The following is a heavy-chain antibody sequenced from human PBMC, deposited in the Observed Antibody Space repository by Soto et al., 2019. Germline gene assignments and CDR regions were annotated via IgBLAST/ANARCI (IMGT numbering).Heavy chain of an antibody. Sequence: GGSLRLSCSASGFTFSDYYMSWIRQAPGKGLEWVSYISSSSSYTNYADSVKGRFTISRDNAKNSLYLQMNSLRAEDTAVYYCARDCLDGFVVVPAAAPLFDPWGQGTLVTVSS. CDR3: ARDCLDGFVVVPAAAPLFDP. CDR1: GFTFSDYY. CDR2: ISSSSSYT. J-gene: IGHJ5*02. D-gene: IGHD2-2*01. V-gene: IGHV3-11*06.